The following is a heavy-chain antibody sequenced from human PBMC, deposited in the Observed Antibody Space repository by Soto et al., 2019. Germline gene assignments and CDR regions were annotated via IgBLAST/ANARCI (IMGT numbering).Heavy chain of an antibody. CDR1: GYSFTSYW. CDR3: AITYYYDSSGYYKPDAFDI. V-gene: IGHV5-10-1*01. D-gene: IGHD3-22*01. Sequence: PGESLKISRKGSGYSFTSYWISWVRQMPGKGLEWMGRIDPSDSYTNYSPSFQGHVTISADKSISTAYLQWSSLKASDTAMYYCAITYYYDSSGYYKPDAFDIWGQGTMVTVSS. J-gene: IGHJ3*02. CDR2: IDPSDSYT.